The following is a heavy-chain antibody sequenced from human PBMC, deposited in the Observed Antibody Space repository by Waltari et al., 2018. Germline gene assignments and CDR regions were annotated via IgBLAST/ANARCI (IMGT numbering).Heavy chain of an antibody. CDR3: AKKNDEVFDRNGLVYDAFDM. CDR2: INWNSGSI. D-gene: IGHD3-22*01. V-gene: IGHV3-9*01. Sequence: EVQLVESGGGLVQPGRSLRLSCADSGFTFADFALPWVRQAPGKGLEWVSGINWNSGSIGYGDSVKGRFTISRDNARNSLYLQMNRLTTEDTAVYYCAKKNDEVFDRNGLVYDAFDMWGQGTMVTVSS. J-gene: IGHJ3*02. CDR1: GFTFADFA.